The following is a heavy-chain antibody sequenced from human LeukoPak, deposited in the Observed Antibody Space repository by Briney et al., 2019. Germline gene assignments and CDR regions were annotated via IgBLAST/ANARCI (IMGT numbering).Heavy chain of an antibody. CDR1: GFTFSSYG. Sequence: GGTLRLSCAASGFTFSSYGMSWVRQAPGKGLEWVSAISGSGGSTYYADSVKGRFTISRDNSKNTLYLQMNSLRAEDTAVYYCAKDFDSGSADYWGQGTLVTVSS. CDR3: AKDFDSGSADY. D-gene: IGHD3-10*01. J-gene: IGHJ4*02. V-gene: IGHV3-23*01. CDR2: ISGSGGST.